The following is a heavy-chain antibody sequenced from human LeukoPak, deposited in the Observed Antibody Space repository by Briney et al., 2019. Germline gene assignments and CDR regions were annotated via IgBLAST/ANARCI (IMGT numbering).Heavy chain of an antibody. V-gene: IGHV1-24*01. Sequence: ASVKVSCKVSGYTLTELSMHWVRQAPGKGLEWMGGFDPEDGETIYAQKFQGRVTMTEDTPTDTAYMELSSLRSEDTAVYYCATAKEDYDSSGYYYAYWGQGTLVTVSS. CDR1: GYTLTELS. J-gene: IGHJ4*02. CDR2: FDPEDGET. D-gene: IGHD3-22*01. CDR3: ATAKEDYDSSGYYYAY.